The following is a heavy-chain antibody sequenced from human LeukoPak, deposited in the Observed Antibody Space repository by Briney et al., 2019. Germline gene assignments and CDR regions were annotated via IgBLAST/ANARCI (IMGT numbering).Heavy chain of an antibody. CDR2: ISAYNGNT. Sequence: ASVKVSCKASGYTFTSYGISWVRQAPGQGLEWMGWISAYNGNTNYAQKLQGRVTMTTDTSTSTAYMGLRSLRSDDTAVYYCARFHYYYGSGSGLHYYYYMDVWGKGTTVTISS. V-gene: IGHV1-18*01. CDR3: ARFHYYYGSGSGLHYYYYMDV. J-gene: IGHJ6*03. CDR1: GYTFTSYG. D-gene: IGHD3-10*01.